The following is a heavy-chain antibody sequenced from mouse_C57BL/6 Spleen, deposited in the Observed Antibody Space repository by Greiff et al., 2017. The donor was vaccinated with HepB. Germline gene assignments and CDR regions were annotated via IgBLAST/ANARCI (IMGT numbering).Heavy chain of an antibody. J-gene: IGHJ4*01. CDR2: IWSDGST. V-gene: IGHV2-6-1*01. CDR3: ARHGANYYGSSGYAMDY. CDR1: GFSLTSYG. Sequence: VQVVESGPGLVAPSQSLSITCTVSGFSLTSYGVHWVRQPPGKGLEWLVVIWSDGSTTYNSALKSRLSISKDNSKSQVFLKMNSLQTDDTAMYYCARHGANYYGSSGYAMDYWGQGTSVTVSS. D-gene: IGHD1-1*01.